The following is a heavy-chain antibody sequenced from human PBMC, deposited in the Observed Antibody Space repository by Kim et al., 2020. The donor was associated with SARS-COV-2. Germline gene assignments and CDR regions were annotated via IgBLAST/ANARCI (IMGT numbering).Heavy chain of an antibody. CDR3: ARGNYYESVSLSDYYNGMDV. V-gene: IGHV3-30-3*01. D-gene: IGHD3-10*01. Sequence: LSLTCAASGLSFDDSAMNWVRQPPGKGLEWVAVISYDGRNKDYADSVKGRFTISRDNSKRTLYLQMNSLRVEDTAVYYCARGNYYESVSLSDYYNGMDVWGQGTTVTVSS. J-gene: IGHJ6*02. CDR1: GLSFDDSA. CDR2: ISYDGRNK.